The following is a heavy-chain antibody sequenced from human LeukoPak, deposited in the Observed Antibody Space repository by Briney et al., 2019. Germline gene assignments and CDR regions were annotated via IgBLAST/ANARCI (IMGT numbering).Heavy chain of an antibody. Sequence: PGGSLRLSCAASGFTFSHYGMHWVRQAPGKGLEWVAVIWSDATNKYYADSVKGRFTISRDYSKNTVYLQMTGVRVEDTAVYYCAKDAQRGFDYSNSLEQWGQGTLVTVSS. CDR3: AKDAQRGFDYSNSLEQ. CDR1: GFTFSHYG. V-gene: IGHV3-33*06. D-gene: IGHD4-11*01. J-gene: IGHJ4*02. CDR2: IWSDATNK.